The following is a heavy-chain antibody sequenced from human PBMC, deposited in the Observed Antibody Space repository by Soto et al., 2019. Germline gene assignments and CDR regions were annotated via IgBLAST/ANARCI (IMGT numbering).Heavy chain of an antibody. J-gene: IGHJ6*03. Sequence: SETLSLTSTVSGGSISSSSYYWGWIRQPPGKGLEWIGSIYYSGSTYYNPSLKSRVTISVDTSKNQFSLKLSFVTAADTAVYYCAVQGYCSGGSCYSPYYYYMDVWGKGTTVTVSS. CDR2: IYYSGST. V-gene: IGHV4-39*01. D-gene: IGHD2-15*01. CDR1: GGSISSSSYY. CDR3: AVQGYCSGGSCYSPYYYYMDV.